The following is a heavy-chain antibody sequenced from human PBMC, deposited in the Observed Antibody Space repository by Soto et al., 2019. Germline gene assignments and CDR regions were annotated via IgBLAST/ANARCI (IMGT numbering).Heavy chain of an antibody. Sequence: EVQLVQSGAEVKKPGESLRISCKGSGNSFTSYWISWVRQMPGKGLEWMGRIDPSDSYTNYSPSFQGHVTISADKSISTAYLQWSSLKASDTAMYYCARLAMVRGVTTYGMDVWGQGTTVTVSS. V-gene: IGHV5-10-1*01. CDR1: GNSFTSYW. J-gene: IGHJ6*02. D-gene: IGHD3-10*01. CDR3: ARLAMVRGVTTYGMDV. CDR2: IDPSDSYT.